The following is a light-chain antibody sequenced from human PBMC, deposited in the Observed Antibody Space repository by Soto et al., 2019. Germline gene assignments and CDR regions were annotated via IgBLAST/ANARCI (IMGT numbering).Light chain of an antibody. CDR2: YDS. Sequence: SYELTQPPSVSVAPGKTARITCGGNNIGSKSVHWYQQKPCQAPVLVIYYDSDRPSGIPERFSGSNSGNTATLTISRVEAGDEADYYCQVWDSSSDHPFGTGTKLTVL. V-gene: IGLV3-21*04. CDR1: NIGSKS. CDR3: QVWDSSSDHP. J-gene: IGLJ1*01.